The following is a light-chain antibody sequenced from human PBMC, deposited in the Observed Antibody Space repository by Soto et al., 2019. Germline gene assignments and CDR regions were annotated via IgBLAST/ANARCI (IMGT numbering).Light chain of an antibody. CDR3: QQYNNWPLIT. V-gene: IGKV3-15*01. J-gene: IGKJ5*01. Sequence: EIVTTQSPVTLSLSPGERATLSCRASQGINSYLAWYQQKPGQAPRLLIYGASTRATDIPARFSGSGSGTEFTLTITSLQSEDFAVYYCQQYNNWPLITFGQGTRLEIK. CDR1: QGINSY. CDR2: GAS.